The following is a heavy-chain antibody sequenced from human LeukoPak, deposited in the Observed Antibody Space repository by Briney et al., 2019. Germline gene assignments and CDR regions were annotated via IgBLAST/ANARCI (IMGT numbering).Heavy chain of an antibody. CDR3: AKDMGIDP. J-gene: IGHJ5*02. Sequence: PGGSLRLSCAAAGFSVSNNYMNWVRQAPGKGLQWAAVIYTSGTTKSADSVKGRFTVSRDTSKNTVFLQMNGLRLEDTAVYYCAKDMGIDPWGQGTLVTVFS. CDR1: GFSVSNNY. CDR2: IYTSGTT. D-gene: IGHD2-15*01. V-gene: IGHV3-53*01.